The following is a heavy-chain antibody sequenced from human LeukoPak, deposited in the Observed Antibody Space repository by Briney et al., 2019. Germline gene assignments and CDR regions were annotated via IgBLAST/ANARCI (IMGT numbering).Heavy chain of an antibody. D-gene: IGHD6-13*01. CDR1: GYTFTNYG. J-gene: IGHJ6*02. Sequence: ASVKVSCKASGYTFTNYGINWVRQATGQGLEWMGWMNPNTGNTEYAQKFQGRVTMTSNTSISTAYVELSSLRSEDTAVYYCARGQKDNGVSSSWYYYGMDVWGQGTTVTVSS. CDR3: ARGQKDNGVSSSWYYYGMDV. V-gene: IGHV1-8*02. CDR2: MNPNTGNT.